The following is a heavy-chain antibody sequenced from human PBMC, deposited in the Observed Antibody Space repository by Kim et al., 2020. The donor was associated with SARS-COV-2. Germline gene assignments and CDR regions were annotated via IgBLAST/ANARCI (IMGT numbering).Heavy chain of an antibody. CDR3: ARDSLSNNDDFDV. Sequence: GGSLRLSCAASGFSVSGDYMSWVRQAPGKGLEWVSVIFASGITHYADSVKGRFTITRDRSKNTLFLQINSLRADDTAVYFCARDSLSNNDDFDVWGQGT. J-gene: IGHJ3*01. CDR1: GFSVSGDY. V-gene: IGHV3-66*01. CDR2: IFASGIT.